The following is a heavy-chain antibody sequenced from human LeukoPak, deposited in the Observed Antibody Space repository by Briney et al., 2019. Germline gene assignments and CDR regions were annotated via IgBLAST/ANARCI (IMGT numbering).Heavy chain of an antibody. J-gene: IGHJ5*02. D-gene: IGHD2-15*01. CDR1: GFTFSSYS. CDR2: ISSSSSDI. CDR3: ARGYCSGGSCYWNWFDP. Sequence: GGSLRLSCAASGFTFSSYSMSWVRQGPGKGLEWVSSISSSSSDIYYADSVKGRFTISRDNAKNSLYLRMNSLRAEDTAIYYCARGYCSGGSCYWNWFDPWGQGTLVTVSS. V-gene: IGHV3-21*01.